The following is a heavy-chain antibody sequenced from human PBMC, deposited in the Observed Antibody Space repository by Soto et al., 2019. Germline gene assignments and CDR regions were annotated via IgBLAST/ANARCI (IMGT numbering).Heavy chain of an antibody. Sequence: SETLSLTCTVSGGSISSYYWSWIRQPPGKGLEWIGYIYYSGSTNYNPSLKSRVTISVDTSKNQFSLKLSSVTAADTAVYYCARGLTSYYYDSSGYYSYWSFDYWGQGTLVTVSS. CDR3: ARGLTSYYYDSSGYYSYWSFDY. D-gene: IGHD3-22*01. CDR2: IYYSGST. CDR1: GGSISSYY. V-gene: IGHV4-59*01. J-gene: IGHJ4*02.